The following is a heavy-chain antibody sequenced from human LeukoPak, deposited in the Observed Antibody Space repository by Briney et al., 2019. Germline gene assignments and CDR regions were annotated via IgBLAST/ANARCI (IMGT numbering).Heavy chain of an antibody. D-gene: IGHD5-12*01. J-gene: IGHJ4*02. V-gene: IGHV3-7*01. CDR3: ARVEASGYDYGAFDY. Sequence: GGSLRLSCAASGFIFNTYVMHWVRQAPGKELQWVANIKQDGSAKYYVDSVKGRFTISRDNAKNSLYLQMNSLRAEDTAVYYCARVEASGYDYGAFDYWGQGTLVTVSS. CDR2: IKQDGSAK. CDR1: GFIFNTYV.